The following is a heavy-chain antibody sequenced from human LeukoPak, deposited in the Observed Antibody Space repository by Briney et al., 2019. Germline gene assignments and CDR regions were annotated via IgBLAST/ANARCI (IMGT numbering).Heavy chain of an antibody. CDR2: IKSKADGGTT. CDR1: GFTFSNAW. Sequence: PGRSLRLSCAASGFTFSNAWMSWVRQAPGKGLEWVGRIKSKADGGTTDYAAPVKGRFTISRDDSKNTLYLQMNSLKTEDTAVYYCTTFEVAATSPESDAFDIWGQGTMVTVSS. J-gene: IGHJ3*02. D-gene: IGHD6-19*01. V-gene: IGHV3-15*01. CDR3: TTFEVAATSPESDAFDI.